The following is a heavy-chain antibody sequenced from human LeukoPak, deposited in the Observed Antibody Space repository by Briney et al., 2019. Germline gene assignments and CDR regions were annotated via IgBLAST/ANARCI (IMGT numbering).Heavy chain of an antibody. CDR3: TRSRTGISGRPEYFDH. CDR1: GGSLSSYC. D-gene: IGHD3-10*01. Sequence: SETLSLTCTVSGGSLSSYCWSWMRQSPGKGLEWIGYIYVSGGANYNASLRRRVALSVDTSRHQLSLKLKSVTAAHTALYFFTRSRTGISGRPEYFDHWGAGNPVTVSS. V-gene: IGHV4-59*01. J-gene: IGHJ1*01. CDR2: IYVSGGA.